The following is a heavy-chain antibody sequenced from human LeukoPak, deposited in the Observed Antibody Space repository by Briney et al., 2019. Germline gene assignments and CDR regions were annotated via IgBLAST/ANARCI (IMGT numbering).Heavy chain of an antibody. V-gene: IGHV4-30-2*01. CDR3: ARAAYDYYDSSGYPALVDY. CDR1: GGSISSGGYS. Sequence: SETLSLTCAVSGGSISSGGYSWSWIRQPPGKGLEWIGYIYHSGSTYYNPSLKSRVTISVDRSKNQFSLKLSSVTAADTAVYYCARAAYDYYDSSGYPALVDYWGQGTLVTVSS. J-gene: IGHJ4*02. D-gene: IGHD3-22*01. CDR2: IYHSGST.